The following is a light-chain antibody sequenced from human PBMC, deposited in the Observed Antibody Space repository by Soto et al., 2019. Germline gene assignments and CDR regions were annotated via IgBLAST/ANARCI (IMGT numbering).Light chain of an antibody. CDR2: WAS. CDR3: QQYYSTPSIT. V-gene: IGKV4-1*01. Sequence: DIGMTQSPGCLAASXXGXAXXXXXSSQSVFXSSNNKNYLAWYQQKPGQPPKLLIYWASTRESGVPDRFSGSGSGTGFTLTISSLQAEDVAVYYCQQYYSTPSITFGQGTRLEIK. CDR1: QSVFXSSNNKNY. J-gene: IGKJ5*01.